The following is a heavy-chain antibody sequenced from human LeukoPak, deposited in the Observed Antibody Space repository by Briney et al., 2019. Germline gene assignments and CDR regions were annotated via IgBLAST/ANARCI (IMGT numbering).Heavy chain of an antibody. D-gene: IGHD3-22*01. J-gene: IGHJ4*02. V-gene: IGHV3-53*01. CDR3: ASHRYYEGSGYPYYFDN. CDR1: GSIVRSNY. CDR2: IYSGGTI. Sequence: GGSLRLSCAASGSIVRSNYMCWVRQPPGKGLEWVSIIYSGGTIYYAQSVKGRFTISRDSSKNTLYLQMNSLSPEDTAVYYCASHRYYEGSGYPYYFDNWGQGSLVAVSS.